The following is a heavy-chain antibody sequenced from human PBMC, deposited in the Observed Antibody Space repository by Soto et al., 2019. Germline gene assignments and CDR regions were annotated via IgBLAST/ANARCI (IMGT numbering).Heavy chain of an antibody. V-gene: IGHV3-66*01. CDR3: ARGLYSGWHYFDY. J-gene: IGHJ4*02. CDR1: GFTVSSNY. Sequence: EVQLVESGGGLVQPGGSLRLSYAASGFTVSSNYMSWVRQAPGKGLEWVSVIYSGGSTYYADSVKGRFTISRDNSKNTLYLPMNSLRAEDTAVYYCARGLYSGWHYFDYWGQGTLVTVSS. CDR2: IYSGGST. D-gene: IGHD5-12*01.